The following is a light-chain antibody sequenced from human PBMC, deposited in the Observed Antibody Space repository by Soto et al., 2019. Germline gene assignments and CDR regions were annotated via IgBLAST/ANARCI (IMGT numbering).Light chain of an antibody. CDR2: AAS. J-gene: IGKJ3*01. V-gene: IGKV3D-20*02. CDR1: QSVSSSY. CDR3: QQRNNWPAT. Sequence: EIVLTQSPGTLSLSPGERATLSCRASQSVSSSYLAWYKQKPGQAPRLTLYAASTRATGIPARFSGSGSGIEFTLTISSLEPEDFEVYYCQQRNNWPATFGPGTKVDIK.